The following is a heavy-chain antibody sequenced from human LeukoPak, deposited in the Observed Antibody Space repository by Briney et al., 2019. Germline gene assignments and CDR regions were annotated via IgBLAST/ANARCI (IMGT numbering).Heavy chain of an antibody. CDR3: ARNPSSNYYYYYYMDV. J-gene: IGHJ6*03. CDR1: GFTFSSYA. CDR2: ISGSGGST. D-gene: IGHD6-6*01. Sequence: GGSLRLSCAASGFTFSSYAMSWVRQAPGKGLEWVSAISGSGGSTYYADSVKGRFTISRDNAKNSLYLQMNSLRAEDTAVYYCARNPSSNYYYYYYMDVWGKGTTVTVSS. V-gene: IGHV3-23*01.